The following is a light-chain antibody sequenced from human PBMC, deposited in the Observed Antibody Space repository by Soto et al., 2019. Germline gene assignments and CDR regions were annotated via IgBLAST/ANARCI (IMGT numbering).Light chain of an antibody. CDR3: PQYNTGSGLT. J-gene: IGKJ3*01. V-gene: IGKV3-15*01. CDR1: QSVSSN. CDR2: GAS. Sequence: QARAGLSVSPREKATLSCRASQSVSSNLAWYQQKPGQAPRRLIYGASSRATGIPARCIGSGSGTEFTHTISSLLAVESADYYCPQYNTGSGLTFGAGTKVDIK.